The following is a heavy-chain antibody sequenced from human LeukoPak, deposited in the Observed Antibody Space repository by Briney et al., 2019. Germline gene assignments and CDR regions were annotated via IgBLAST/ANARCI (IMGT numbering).Heavy chain of an antibody. CDR2: INQDGSDK. D-gene: IGHD1-1*01. J-gene: IGHJ3*02. Sequence: GGSLRLSCAASGFTFSDYWMSWVRQAPGKGLELVACINQDGSDKYFADSLKGRFTVSRDNAKSSLYLQLNSLRAEDAAVYYCAREGKRRLARDAFDIWGQGTMVTVSS. CDR3: AREGKRRLARDAFDI. V-gene: IGHV3-7*01. CDR1: GFTFSDYW.